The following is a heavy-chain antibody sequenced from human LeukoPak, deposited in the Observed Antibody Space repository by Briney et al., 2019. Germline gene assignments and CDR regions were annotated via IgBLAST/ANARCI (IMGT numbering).Heavy chain of an antibody. CDR2: INPTIGST. V-gene: IGHV1-46*03. J-gene: IGHJ4*02. CDR1: GYTFTSYD. Sequence: ASVKVSCKASGYTFTSYDINWVRQATGQGLEWMGIINPTIGSTTYAQKFQDRVTMTRDTSTSTVFMELSSLRSEDTAVYYCARDGEYSGGYLDYWGQGTLVTVSS. D-gene: IGHD3-22*01. CDR3: ARDGEYSGGYLDY.